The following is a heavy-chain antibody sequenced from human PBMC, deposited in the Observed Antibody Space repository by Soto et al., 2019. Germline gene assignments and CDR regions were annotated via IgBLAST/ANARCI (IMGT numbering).Heavy chain of an antibody. CDR3: ARVPQGPLVPADYGDYVGHWFDP. D-gene: IGHD4-17*01. J-gene: IGHJ5*02. CDR2: IYYSGST. CDR1: GGSISSYY. Sequence: SETLSLTCTVSGGSISSYYWSWIRQPPGKGLEWIGYIYYSGSTNYNPSLKSRVTISVDTSKNQFSLKLSSVTAADTAVYYCARVPQGPLVPADYGDYVGHWFDPWGQGTLVTVSS. V-gene: IGHV4-59*01.